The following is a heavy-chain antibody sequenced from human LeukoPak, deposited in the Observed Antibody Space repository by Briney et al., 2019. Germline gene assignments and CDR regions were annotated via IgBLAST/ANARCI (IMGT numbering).Heavy chain of an antibody. D-gene: IGHD3-16*01. CDR2: IWYDGSNK. CDR3: ARADIMITFGGLDY. V-gene: IGHV3-33*01. Sequence: GGSLRLSCAASGFTFSSYGKHWVRQAPGKGLEWVAVIWYDGSNKYYADSVKGRFTISRDNSKNTLYLQMNSLRAEDTAVYYCARADIMITFGGLDYWGQGTLVTVSS. CDR1: GFTFSSYG. J-gene: IGHJ4*02.